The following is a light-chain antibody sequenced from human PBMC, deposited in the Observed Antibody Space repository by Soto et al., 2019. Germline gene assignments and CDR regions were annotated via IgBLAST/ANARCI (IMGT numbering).Light chain of an antibody. CDR2: LNSDGSH. CDR3: QTWGTGIHEVV. CDR1: SGHSSYA. J-gene: IGLJ2*01. V-gene: IGLV4-69*01. Sequence: QPVLTQSPSASASLGASVKLTCTLSSGHSSYAIAWHQQQPEKGPRYLIKLNSDGSHSKGDGIPDRFSGSSSGAERYLTISSLQSEDEADYYCQTWGTGIHEVVFGGGTKLTVL.